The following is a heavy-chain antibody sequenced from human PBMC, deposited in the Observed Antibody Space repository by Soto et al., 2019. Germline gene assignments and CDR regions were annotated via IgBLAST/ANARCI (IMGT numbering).Heavy chain of an antibody. J-gene: IGHJ4*02. CDR2: ISYDGSNK. CDR1: GFTFSSYG. V-gene: IGHV3-30*18. D-gene: IGHD1-26*01. Sequence: GGSLRLSCAASGFTFSSYGMHWVRQAPGKGLEWVAVISYDGSNKYYADSVKGRFTISRDNSKNTLYLQMNSLRAEDTAVYYCAKDASGSYFDYWGQGTLVTVSS. CDR3: AKDASGSYFDY.